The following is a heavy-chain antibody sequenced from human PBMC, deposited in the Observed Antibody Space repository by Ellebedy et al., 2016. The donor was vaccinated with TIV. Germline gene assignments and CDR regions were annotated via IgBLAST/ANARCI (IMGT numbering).Heavy chain of an antibody. CDR3: ARVSPLYYYSLDV. CDR2: INHSGST. D-gene: IGHD3-16*02. V-gene: IGHV4-34*01. J-gene: IGHJ6*02. CDR1: GGSFSGYY. Sequence: MPSETLSLTCAVYGGSFSGYYWSWIRQPPGKGLEWIGEINHSGSTNYNPSLKSRVTVSVDTSKNQFSLKLSSVNAADTAVYYCARVSPLYYYSLDVWGQGTTVTVSS.